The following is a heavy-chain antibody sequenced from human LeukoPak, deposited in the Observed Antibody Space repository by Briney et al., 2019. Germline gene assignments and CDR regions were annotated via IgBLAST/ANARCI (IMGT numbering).Heavy chain of an antibody. CDR3: ARDQGYCSGGSCQIDY. Sequence: SETLSLTCAVYGGSFTGDYWSWIRQPPGKGLEWIGYIYYSGSTYYNPSLKSRVTISVDTSKNQFSLKLSSVTAADTAVYYCARDQGYCSGGSCQIDYWGQGTLVTVSS. CDR2: IYYSGST. D-gene: IGHD2-15*01. CDR1: GGSFTGDY. J-gene: IGHJ4*02. V-gene: IGHV4-30-4*01.